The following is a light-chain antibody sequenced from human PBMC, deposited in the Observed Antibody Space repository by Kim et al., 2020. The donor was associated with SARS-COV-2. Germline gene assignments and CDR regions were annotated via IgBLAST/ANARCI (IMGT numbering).Light chain of an antibody. J-gene: IGLJ2*01. Sequence: QSVTISCTGASTDFGYYKRVSWYQQPPGTAPKLLIYEIVNRPSGVPDRFSGSKSGNTASLTISGLQAEDEADYYCSSYTSSDTLVFGGGTKLTVL. CDR3: SSYTSSDTLV. V-gene: IGLV2-18*02. CDR1: STDFGYYKR. CDR2: EIV.